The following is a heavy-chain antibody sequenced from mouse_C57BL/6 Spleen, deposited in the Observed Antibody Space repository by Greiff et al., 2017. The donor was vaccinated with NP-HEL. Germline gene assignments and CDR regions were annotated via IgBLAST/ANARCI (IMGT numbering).Heavy chain of an antibody. Sequence: VQLQQSGAELAKPGASVKLSCKASGYTFTSYWMHWVKQRPGQGLEWIGYINPSSGYTKYNQKFKDKATLTADKSSSTAYMQLSSLTYEDSAVYYCASTVVARGYAMYYWVKEPQSPSPQ. CDR1: GYTFTSYW. J-gene: IGHJ4*01. V-gene: IGHV1-7*01. CDR3: ASTVVARGYAMYY. CDR2: INPSSGYT. D-gene: IGHD1-1*01.